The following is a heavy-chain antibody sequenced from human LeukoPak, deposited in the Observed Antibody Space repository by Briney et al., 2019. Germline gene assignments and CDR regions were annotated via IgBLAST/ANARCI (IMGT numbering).Heavy chain of an antibody. D-gene: IGHD3-22*01. Sequence: PGGSLRLSCAASGFTFSSYSMNWVRQAPGKGLEWVSYISSSSSTIYYADSVKGRFTISRDNSKNTLYLQMNSLRAEDTAVYYCAKDWESGYYPYGMDVWGQGTTVTVSS. CDR1: GFTFSSYS. CDR3: AKDWESGYYPYGMDV. V-gene: IGHV3-48*01. CDR2: ISSSSSTI. J-gene: IGHJ6*02.